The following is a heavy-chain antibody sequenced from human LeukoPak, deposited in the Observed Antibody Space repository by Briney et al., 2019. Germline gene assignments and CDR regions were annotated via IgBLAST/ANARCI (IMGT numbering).Heavy chain of an antibody. CDR3: ARDPTTMEMEYYYYYYMDV. CDR1: GYIFTGYY. J-gene: IGHJ6*03. V-gene: IGHV1-2*02. D-gene: IGHD4-11*01. Sequence: ASVKVSCKASGYIFTGYYIHWVRQAPGQGLEWMGWINPTSGATNYAQKFQGRVTMTRDTSITTAYMELRSLRSDDTAVYYCARDPTTMEMEYYYYYYMDVWGKGTTVTVSS. CDR2: INPTSGAT.